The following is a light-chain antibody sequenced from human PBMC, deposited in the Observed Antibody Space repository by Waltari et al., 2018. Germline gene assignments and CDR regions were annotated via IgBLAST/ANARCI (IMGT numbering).Light chain of an antibody. Sequence: EIVLTQSPATLSLSPGERATISCRASQSIGSYLAWYQQKPGQTPRLLIYDASNRATGIPARFSGSGSGTDFTLTISSLEPEDFAVYYCQHRYNWPLAFGGGTKVE. V-gene: IGKV3-11*01. CDR3: QHRYNWPLA. J-gene: IGKJ4*01. CDR2: DAS. CDR1: QSIGSY.